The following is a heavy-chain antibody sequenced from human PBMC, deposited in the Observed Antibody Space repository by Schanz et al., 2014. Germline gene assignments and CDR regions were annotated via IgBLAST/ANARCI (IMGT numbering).Heavy chain of an antibody. CDR2: INTGVNT. D-gene: IGHD6-13*01. CDR1: GFTFGDYA. V-gene: IGHV3-23*01. Sequence: EVQLLESGGGLVQPGGSLRLSCAASGFTFGDYAMTWVRQAPGKGLEWVSAINTGVNTYYADSVRGRFTMSRDNSKNTLYLQMNSLRAGDAAVYYCARGLIAAAGGAFDYWGQGTLVTVSP. CDR3: ARGLIAAAGGAFDY. J-gene: IGHJ4*02.